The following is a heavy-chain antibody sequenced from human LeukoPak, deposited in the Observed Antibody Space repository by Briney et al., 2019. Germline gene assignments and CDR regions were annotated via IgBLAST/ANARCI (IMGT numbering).Heavy chain of an antibody. J-gene: IGHJ3*02. Sequence: GGSLRLSCAASGFTFSSYAMSWVRQAPGKGLEWVSAISGSGGSTYYADSVKGRFTISRDNSKNTLYLQMNSLRAEDTAVYYCAKVARQQLVRFDAFDIWGQGTMVTVSS. CDR3: AKVARQQLVRFDAFDI. D-gene: IGHD6-13*01. V-gene: IGHV3-23*01. CDR2: ISGSGGST. CDR1: GFTFSSYA.